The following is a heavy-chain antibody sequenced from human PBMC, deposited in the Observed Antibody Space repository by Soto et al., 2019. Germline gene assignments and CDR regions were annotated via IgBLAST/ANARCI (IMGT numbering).Heavy chain of an antibody. CDR1: GGSISSGGYY. V-gene: IGHV4-31*03. CDR3: ARQSNYEIELRP. D-gene: IGHD4-4*01. J-gene: IGHJ5*02. CDR2: IYYSGST. Sequence: PSETLSLTCTVSGGSISSGGYYWSWIRQHPGKGLEWIGYIYYSGSTYYNPSLKGGVTISVDTSKNQFSLKLSSWPAADTALSNCARQSNYEIELRPGGQGTLLRVSS.